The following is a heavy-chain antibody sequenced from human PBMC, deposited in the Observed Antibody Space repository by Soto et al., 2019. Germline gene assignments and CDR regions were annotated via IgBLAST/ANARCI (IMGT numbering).Heavy chain of an antibody. CDR3: AKDTAGYSYAVHFDY. CDR1: GFTFSSYG. CDR2: ISYDVSNK. D-gene: IGHD5-18*01. J-gene: IGHJ4*02. V-gene: IGHV3-30*18. Sequence: SVRLSSAASGFTFSSYGMHWVRQAPGKGLERVAVISYDVSNKYYADSVKGRFTISRDNSKNTVYLQMNSLRAEDKSVYYCAKDTAGYSYAVHFDYWGQGTLVTVSS.